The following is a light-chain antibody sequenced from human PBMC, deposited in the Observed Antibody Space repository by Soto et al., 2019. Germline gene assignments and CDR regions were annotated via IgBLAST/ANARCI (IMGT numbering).Light chain of an antibody. CDR3: QQYGNSPRT. Sequence: EIVLTQSPGSLSLSPGERATLSCRASQSVSSSYLAWYQQKPGQAPRLLIYDASSRATGIPDRFSGSGSGTDFTLTISRLEPGDFAVYYCQQYGNSPRTFGQGTKVEIK. V-gene: IGKV3-20*01. CDR2: DAS. CDR1: QSVSSSY. J-gene: IGKJ1*01.